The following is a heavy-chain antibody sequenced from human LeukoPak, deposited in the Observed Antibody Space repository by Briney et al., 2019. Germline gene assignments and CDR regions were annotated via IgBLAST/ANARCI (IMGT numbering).Heavy chain of an antibody. Sequence: ASVKVSCKASGYTFTSYYMHWVRQAPGQGLEWMGIINPSGGSTSYAQKFQGRVTMTRGTSTSTVYMELSSLRSEDTAVYYCASERRGYSYGLTIGYFDLWGRGTLVTVSS. CDR2: INPSGGST. V-gene: IGHV1-46*01. D-gene: IGHD5-18*01. CDR3: ASERRGYSYGLTIGYFDL. J-gene: IGHJ2*01. CDR1: GYTFTSYY.